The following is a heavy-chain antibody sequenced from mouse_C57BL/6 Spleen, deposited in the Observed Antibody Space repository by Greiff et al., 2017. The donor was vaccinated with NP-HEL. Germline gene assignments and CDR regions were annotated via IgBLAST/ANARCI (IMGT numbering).Heavy chain of an antibody. CDR3: AGGSSYHFDY. Sequence: VQLQQPGAELVRPGTSVKLSCKASGYTFTSYWLHWVKQRPGQGLEWIGVIDPSDSYTKYNQKLKGKATLTVDTSSSTAYMQLSSLTSEDAAVYYCAGGSSYHFDYWGQGTTLTVSS. CDR2: IDPSDSYT. J-gene: IGHJ2*01. D-gene: IGHD1-1*01. CDR1: GYTFTSYW. V-gene: IGHV1-59*01.